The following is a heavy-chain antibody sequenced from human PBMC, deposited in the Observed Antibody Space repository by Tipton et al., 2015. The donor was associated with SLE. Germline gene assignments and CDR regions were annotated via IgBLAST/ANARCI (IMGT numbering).Heavy chain of an antibody. CDR1: GFSFSSYD. V-gene: IGHV3-33*01. J-gene: IGHJ4*02. CDR2: IRYDGNNK. CDR3: ARDGVKGVVPIFDY. D-gene: IGHD3-3*01. Sequence: SLRLSCAASGFSFSSYDMHWVRQAPGKGLEWVTLIRYDGNNKYYADFVKGRFTISRDNSKNTLYLQMNTLRAEDTAMYYCARDGVKGVVPIFDYWGQGTLVTVSS.